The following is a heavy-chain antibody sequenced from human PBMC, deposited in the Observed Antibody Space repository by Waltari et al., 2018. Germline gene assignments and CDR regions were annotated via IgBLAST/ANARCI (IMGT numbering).Heavy chain of an antibody. D-gene: IGHD2-21*02. CDR3: ARGGGGDWEWFDP. CDR2: IYYTGST. CDR1: GGSISGFY. J-gene: IGHJ5*02. Sequence: QVQLQESGPSLLKPSETLSLICTVSGGSISGFYWSWVRQPPGKGLDWIGYIYYTGSTNFNPSRKRRVTRSVDTSKNQFSLKLSSVTAADTAFYYCARGGGGDWEWFDPWGQGTLVTVSS. V-gene: IGHV4-59*01.